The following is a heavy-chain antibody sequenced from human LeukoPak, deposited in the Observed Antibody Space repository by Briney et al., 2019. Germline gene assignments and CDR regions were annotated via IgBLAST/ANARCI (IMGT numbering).Heavy chain of an antibody. D-gene: IGHD6-13*01. CDR1: GGSFSGYY. Sequence: PSETLSLTCAVYGGSFSGYYWSWTRQPPGKGLEWIGEINHSGSTNYNPSLKSRVTISVDTSKNQFSLKLSSVTAADTAVYYCARGRRIAAAGTPLGDYWGQGTLVTVSS. CDR3: ARGRRIAAAGTPLGDY. V-gene: IGHV4-34*01. J-gene: IGHJ4*02. CDR2: INHSGST.